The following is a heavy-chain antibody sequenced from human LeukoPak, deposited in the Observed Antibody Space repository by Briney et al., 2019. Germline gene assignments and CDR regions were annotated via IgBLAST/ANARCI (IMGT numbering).Heavy chain of an antibody. CDR1: DGSISSGDYY. J-gene: IGHJ3*02. CDR2: IYYSGTT. Sequence: SETLSLTCTVSDGSISSGDYYWSWIRQPPGKALEWIGFIYYSGTTYYNPSLKSRVIISVDTSMNQFSLKLSSVTAADTSVYYCARLYSFDWLPHGAFDIWGQGTVVTVSS. V-gene: IGHV4-30-4*08. CDR3: ARLYSFDWLPHGAFDI. D-gene: IGHD3-9*01.